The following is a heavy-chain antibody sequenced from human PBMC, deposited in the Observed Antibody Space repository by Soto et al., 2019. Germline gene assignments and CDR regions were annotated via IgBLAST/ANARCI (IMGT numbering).Heavy chain of an antibody. CDR3: ARGGPPEWQRVPLYYYYGMDV. J-gene: IGHJ6*02. Sequence: ASVKVSCKASGGTFSSYAISWVRQAPGQGLEWMGGIIPIFGTANYAQKFQGRVTITADESTSTAYMELSSLRSEDTAVYYCARGGPPEWQRVPLYYYYGMDVWGQGTTVTVSS. CDR1: GGTFSSYA. D-gene: IGHD5-12*01. CDR2: IIPIFGTA. V-gene: IGHV1-69*13.